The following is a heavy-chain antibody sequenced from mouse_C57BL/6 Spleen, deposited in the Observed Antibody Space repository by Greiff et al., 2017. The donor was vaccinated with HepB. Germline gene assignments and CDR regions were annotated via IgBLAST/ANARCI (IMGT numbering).Heavy chain of an antibody. J-gene: IGHJ1*03. CDR3: ARWGGSSYFDV. CDR2: INPYNGGT. D-gene: IGHD1-1*01. V-gene: IGHV1-19*01. Sequence: VQLQQSGPVLVKPGASVKMSCKASGYTFTDYYMNWVKQSHGKSLEWIGVINPYNGGTSYNQKFKGKATLTVDKSSSTAYMGLNSLTSEDSAVYYCARWGGSSYFDVWGTGTTVTVSS. CDR1: GYTFTDYY.